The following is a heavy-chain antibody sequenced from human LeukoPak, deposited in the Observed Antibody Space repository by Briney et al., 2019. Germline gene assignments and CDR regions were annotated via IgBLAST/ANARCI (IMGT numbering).Heavy chain of an antibody. Sequence: QTLSLTCIVSGGSVRSPDSYWSWIRQPPGKALEWLALIYWDDDKRYSPSLKSRLTITKDTSKNQVVLTMTYMDPVDTATYYCAKGGMVDFDHWGQGILVTVSS. V-gene: IGHV2-5*02. J-gene: IGHJ4*02. CDR3: AKGGMVDFDH. CDR2: IYWDDDK. D-gene: IGHD2-15*01. CDR1: GGSVRSPDSY.